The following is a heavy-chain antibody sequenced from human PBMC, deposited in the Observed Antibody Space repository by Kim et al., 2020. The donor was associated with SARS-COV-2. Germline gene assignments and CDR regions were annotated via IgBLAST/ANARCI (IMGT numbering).Heavy chain of an antibody. J-gene: IGHJ4*02. V-gene: IGHV3-23*01. D-gene: IGHD4-4*01. CDR3: AKVTTITAPFYDY. Sequence: ADSVPGRFTISRGNSKTALNLEMNSLRAEDTALYYCAKVTTITAPFYDYWGQGTLVTVSS.